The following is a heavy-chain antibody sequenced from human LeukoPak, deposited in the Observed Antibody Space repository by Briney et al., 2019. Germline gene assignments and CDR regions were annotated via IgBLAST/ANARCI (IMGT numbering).Heavy chain of an antibody. V-gene: IGHV1-18*01. D-gene: IGHD6-19*01. J-gene: IGHJ5*02. Sequence: ASVKVSCKASGGTFSSYAISWVRQAPGQGLEWMGWISAYNGNTNYAQKLQGRVTMTTDTSTSTAYMELRSLRSDDTAVYYCARDKAVAGWFDPWGQGTLVTVSS. CDR3: ARDKAVAGWFDP. CDR2: ISAYNGNT. CDR1: GGTFSSYA.